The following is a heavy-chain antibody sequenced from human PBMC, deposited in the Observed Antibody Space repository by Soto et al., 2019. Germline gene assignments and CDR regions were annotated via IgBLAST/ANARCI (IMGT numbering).Heavy chain of an antibody. CDR2: ITYTGVST. J-gene: IGHJ4*02. CDR3: ARLTLAHDSSGSHIFDY. Sequence: GGSLRLSCAASEFSFDDYAMSWVRQAPGKGLEWVSSITYTGVSTYYADSVKGRFTISRDNSRSINTAYLEWSSLKASDSAMYYCARLTLAHDSSGSHIFDYGVLGTLVNVS. CDR1: EFSFDDYA. D-gene: IGHD3-22*01. V-gene: IGHV3-23*01.